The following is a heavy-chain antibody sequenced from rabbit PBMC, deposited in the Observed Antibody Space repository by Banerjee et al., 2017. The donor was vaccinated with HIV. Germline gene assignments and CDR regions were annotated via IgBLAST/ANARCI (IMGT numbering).Heavy chain of an antibody. CDR2: IGTGSSGSA. CDR1: GFSFSSSYW. D-gene: IGHD1-1*01. V-gene: IGHV1S45*01. CDR3: AREGSGGDYGLFNL. J-gene: IGHJ4*01. Sequence: QEQLEESGGDLVKPEGSLTLTCTASGFSFSSSYWMYWVRQAPGKGLEWIGYIGTGSSGSAYYASWAKGRFTISKTSSTTVTLQMTSLTAADTATYFCAREGSGGDYGLFNLWGPGTLVTVS.